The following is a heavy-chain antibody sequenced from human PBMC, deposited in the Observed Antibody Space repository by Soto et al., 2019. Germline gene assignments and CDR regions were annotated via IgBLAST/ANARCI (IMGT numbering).Heavy chain of an antibody. J-gene: IGHJ6*02. D-gene: IGHD2-2*01. Sequence: GGSLRLSCAASGFTFSSYSMNWVRQAPGKGLEWVSSISSSSSYIYYADSVKGRFTISRDNAKNSLYLQMNSLRAEDTAVYYCARKDCSSTSCYASGGMDVWGQWTTVTVSS. CDR2: ISSSSSYI. CDR1: GFTFSSYS. CDR3: ARKDCSSTSCYASGGMDV. V-gene: IGHV3-21*01.